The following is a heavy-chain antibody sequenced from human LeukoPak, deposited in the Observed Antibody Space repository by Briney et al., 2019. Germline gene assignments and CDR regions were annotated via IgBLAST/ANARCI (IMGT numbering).Heavy chain of an antibody. CDR2: ISGSGGST. CDR1: GFTFSSYA. CDR3: AKGERVVVVADDAFDI. D-gene: IGHD2-15*01. V-gene: IGHV3-23*01. J-gene: IGHJ3*02. Sequence: PGESLRLSCAASGFTFSSYAMSWVRQAPGKGLEWVSAISGSGGSTYYADSVKGRFTISRDNSKNTLYLQMNSLRAEDTAVYYCAKGERVVVVADDAFDIWGQGTMVTVSS.